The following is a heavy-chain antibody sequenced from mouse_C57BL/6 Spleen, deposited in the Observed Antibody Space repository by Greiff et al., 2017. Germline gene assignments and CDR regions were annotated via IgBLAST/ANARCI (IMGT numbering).Heavy chain of an antibody. CDR1: GYTFTDYE. CDR2: IDPETGGT. D-gene: IGHD2-4*01. CDR3: TREGAYDYEYYFDY. J-gene: IGHJ2*01. V-gene: IGHV1-15*01. Sequence: QVQLQQSGAELVRPGASVTLSCKASGYTFTDYEIHWVKQTPVHGLEWIGAIDPETGGTAYNQKFKGKAILTADKSSSTAYMELRSLTSEDSAFYYCTREGAYDYEYYFDYWGQGTTLTVSS.